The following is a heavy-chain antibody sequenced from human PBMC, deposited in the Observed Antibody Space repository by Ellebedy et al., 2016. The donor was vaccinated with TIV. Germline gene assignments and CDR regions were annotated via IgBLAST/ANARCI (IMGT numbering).Heavy chain of an antibody. CDR1: GFIFNRYG. D-gene: IGHD4-23*01. V-gene: IGHV3-30*03. CDR2: IASDGGAT. CDR3: TGEARWGNWYFDL. Sequence: PGGSLRLSCAASGFIFNRYGIQWVRQAPGKGLEWIGVIASDGGATVYADFVRGRFTLSRDNSRNTVYLQMTSLSPDDTAVYYCTGEARWGNWYFDLWGRGTLVAVST. J-gene: IGHJ2*01.